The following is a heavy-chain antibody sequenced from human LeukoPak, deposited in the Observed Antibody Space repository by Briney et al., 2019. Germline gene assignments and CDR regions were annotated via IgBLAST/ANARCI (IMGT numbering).Heavy chain of an antibody. V-gene: IGHV3-30*02. Sequence: GGSLRLSCAASGFTFSSCGMHWVRQAPGKGRGWVWFIRHDGSSKHSGDSVKGRLTISRDNSKNTLYLQMNSLRVEDTDVYYCAEVASTVTTRYFDYWGQGTLVVVSS. CDR2: IRHDGSSK. CDR1: GFTFSSCG. CDR3: AEVASTVTTRYFDY. J-gene: IGHJ4*02. D-gene: IGHD4-17*01.